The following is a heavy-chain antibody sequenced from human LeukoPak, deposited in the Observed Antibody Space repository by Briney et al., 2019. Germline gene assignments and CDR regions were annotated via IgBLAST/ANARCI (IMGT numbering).Heavy chain of an antibody. V-gene: IGHV1-69*13. CDR2: IIPIFGTA. CDR1: GGTFSSYA. CDR3: ARAGPPSRDGYNFPFDY. D-gene: IGHD5-24*01. J-gene: IGHJ4*02. Sequence: SVKVSCKASGGTFSSYAISWVRQAPGQGLEWMGGIIPIFGTANYAQKFQGRVTITADESTSPAYMELSSLRSEDTAVYYCARAGPPSRDGYNFPFDYWGQGTLVTVSS.